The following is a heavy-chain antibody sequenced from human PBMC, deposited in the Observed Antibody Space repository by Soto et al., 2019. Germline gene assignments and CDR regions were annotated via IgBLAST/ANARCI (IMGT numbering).Heavy chain of an antibody. CDR1: GESLSGYY. V-gene: IGHV4-34*01. CDR3: ARGHMSQLELTPVGWFDP. J-gene: IGHJ5*02. CDR2: VNHSGGT. Sequence: QVQLQQWGAGLLKPSETLSLTCAVYGESLSGYYWSWIRQAPGKGLAWIGGVNHSGGTNYTPSLKWRVTISVSAVRKQFSLKLTSVTAPDTAGYYCARGHMSQLELTPVGWFDPWGQGTLVTVSS. D-gene: IGHD1-1*01.